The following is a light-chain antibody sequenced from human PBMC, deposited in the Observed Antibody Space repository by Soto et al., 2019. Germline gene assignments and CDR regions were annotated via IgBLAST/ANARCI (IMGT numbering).Light chain of an antibody. V-gene: IGLV2-8*01. CDR3: SSYTSSSTYV. J-gene: IGLJ1*01. Sequence: QSVLTQPPSASGSPGQSVTISCTGTSSDVGGYNYVSWYQQHPGKAPKVVIFDVSKRPSGVSDRFSGSKSGNTASLTVSGLQAEDEADYYCSSYTSSSTYVFGTGTKVTVL. CDR2: DVS. CDR1: SSDVGGYNY.